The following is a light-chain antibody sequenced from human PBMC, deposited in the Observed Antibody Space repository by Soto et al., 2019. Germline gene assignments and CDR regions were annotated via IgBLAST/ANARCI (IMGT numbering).Light chain of an antibody. CDR1: QSISSW. Sequence: DIQITQSPSTLSASVGDRVTITCRASQSISSWLAWYQQKPGKAPKLLIYDASNLESGVPSRFSGSGSGTEFTLTISSLQPDDFATYYCQQYNSYSITFGQGTRLEN. V-gene: IGKV1-5*01. J-gene: IGKJ5*01. CDR3: QQYNSYSIT. CDR2: DAS.